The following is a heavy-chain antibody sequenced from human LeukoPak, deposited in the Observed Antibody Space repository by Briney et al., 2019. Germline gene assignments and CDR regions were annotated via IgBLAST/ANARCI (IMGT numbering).Heavy chain of an antibody. Sequence: PGGSLRLSCAASGFTFSNYAVNWVRQAPAKGLEWVSTITGSGGSTFYADSVRGRFTISRDNSMDTLYLQMSSLRAEDTAVYYCAKDRGRYYDSSGYYWGYYFDSWGQGILVTVST. D-gene: IGHD3-22*01. V-gene: IGHV3-23*01. CDR3: AKDRGRYYDSSGYYWGYYFDS. CDR2: ITGSGGST. CDR1: GFTFSNYA. J-gene: IGHJ4*02.